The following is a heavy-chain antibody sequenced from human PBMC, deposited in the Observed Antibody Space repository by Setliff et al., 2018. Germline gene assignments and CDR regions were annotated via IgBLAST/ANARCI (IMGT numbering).Heavy chain of an antibody. Sequence: SETLSLTCTVSGGSISVYYWTWFRQPPGKGLEWIGRIYSIGSATYNPSLKGRVTISLDRSENEFSLNLTSVTAADTAVYFCAREPSPSDALDIWGQGTMVTVSS. CDR1: GGSISVYY. CDR3: AREPSPSDALDI. J-gene: IGHJ3*02. V-gene: IGHV4-4*08. CDR2: IYSIGSA.